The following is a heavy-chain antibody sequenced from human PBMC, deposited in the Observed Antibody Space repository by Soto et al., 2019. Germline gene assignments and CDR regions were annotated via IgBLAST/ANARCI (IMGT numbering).Heavy chain of an antibody. D-gene: IGHD1-26*01. V-gene: IGHV3-11*01. J-gene: IGHJ4*02. CDR3: AAANSGSYYFVDY. CDR1: GFTFSDFY. Sequence: GGSLRLSCAASGFTFSDFYMSWIRQAPGKGLEWVSSIANSGSAIYYADSVKGRFTISRDMSTSTAYMELSSLRSEDTAVYYCAAANSGSYYFVDYWGQGTLVTVSS. CDR2: IANSGSAI.